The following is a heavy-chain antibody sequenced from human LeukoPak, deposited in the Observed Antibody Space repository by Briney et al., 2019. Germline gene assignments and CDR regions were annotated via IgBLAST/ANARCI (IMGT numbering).Heavy chain of an antibody. V-gene: IGHV4-38-2*01. CDR3: ARLYWEEPDY. CDR1: GYSISSGYY. J-gene: IGHJ4*02. Sequence: ASETLSLTCAVSGYSISSGYYWGWIRQPPGKGLEWIGSIYHSGSTYYNPSLKSRVTISVDTSKNQFSLRLSSVTAADTAVYYCARLYWEEPDYWGQGTLVTVSS. D-gene: IGHD2-8*02. CDR2: IYHSGST.